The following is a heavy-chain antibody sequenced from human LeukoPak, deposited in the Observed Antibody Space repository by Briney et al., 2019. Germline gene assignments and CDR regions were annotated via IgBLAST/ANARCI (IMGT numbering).Heavy chain of an antibody. CDR3: ARDLYFYGSGSYVPGLPDY. V-gene: IGHV3-48*03. CDR1: GFTSSSYE. CDR2: ISSSGSTI. Sequence: GGSLRLSCAASGFTSSSYEMNWVRQAPGKGRKGVSYISSSGSTIYYADSVKGRFTISRANAKKSLYLQMNSLRAEDTAVYYCARDLYFYGSGSYVPGLPDYWGQGTLVTVSS. J-gene: IGHJ4*02. D-gene: IGHD3-10*01.